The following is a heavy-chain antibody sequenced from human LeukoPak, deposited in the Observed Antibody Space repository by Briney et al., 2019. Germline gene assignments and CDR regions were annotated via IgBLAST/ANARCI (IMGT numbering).Heavy chain of an antibody. Sequence: GGSLRLSCAASGFTFTNYAMAWVRQAPGKGLEWVSAFGGGSAYYADSVKGRFTISRDDSKNTLYLQVNSLRADDTAVYYCARVSGSFDMWGQGTMVTVSS. CDR1: GFTFTNYA. D-gene: IGHD3-10*01. J-gene: IGHJ3*02. CDR2: FGGGSA. CDR3: ARVSGSFDM. V-gene: IGHV3-23*01.